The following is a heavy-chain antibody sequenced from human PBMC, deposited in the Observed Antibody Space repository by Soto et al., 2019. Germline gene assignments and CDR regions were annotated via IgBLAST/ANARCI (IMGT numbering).Heavy chain of an antibody. Sequence: QPGGSLRLSCATSGFVFNDYAMYWVRQAPGQGLEWVAMISSDGNHQFYVDNVRGRFTVSRDNSKNTLNLQMNSLRPEDTAVYYCSRGTYYPQSSGLHADYWGPGTVVTVSS. CDR1: GFVFNDYA. D-gene: IGHD3-22*01. J-gene: IGHJ4*02. V-gene: IGHV3-30*03. CDR2: ISSDGNHQ. CDR3: SRGTYYPQSSGLHADY.